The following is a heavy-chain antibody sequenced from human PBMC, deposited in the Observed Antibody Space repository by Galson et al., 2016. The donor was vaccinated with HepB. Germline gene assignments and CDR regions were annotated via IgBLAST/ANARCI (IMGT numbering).Heavy chain of an antibody. CDR1: GFTFSDHY. J-gene: IGHJ4*02. CDR3: AKRHEYCPPVGCSVDY. CDR2: ISTTSSDT. V-gene: IGHV3-11*06. D-gene: IGHD2/OR15-2a*01. Sequence: SLRLSCAASGFTFSDHYMSWVRQAPGKGLEWVSYISTTSSDTKYAESVEGRFTISRDNFNNMLYLQMSSLIPDDTAVYFCAKRHEYCPPVGCSVDYWGQGTLVSVSS.